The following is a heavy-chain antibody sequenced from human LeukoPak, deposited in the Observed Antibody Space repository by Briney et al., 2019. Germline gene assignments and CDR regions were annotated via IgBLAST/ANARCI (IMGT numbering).Heavy chain of an antibody. CDR2: IYFNGKS. CDR3: AGEGGGYYENWFDP. J-gene: IGHJ5*02. V-gene: IGHV4-61*02. D-gene: IGHD1-26*01. CDR1: GDSISSGIYY. Sequence: SQTLSLTCSVSGDSISSGIYYWSWIRQPAGKGLEWIGRIYFNGKSNHNPSLKSRVSLSIDTSKNQFSLKVTSVTAADTGIYYCAGEGGGYYENWFDPWGQGTLVTVSS.